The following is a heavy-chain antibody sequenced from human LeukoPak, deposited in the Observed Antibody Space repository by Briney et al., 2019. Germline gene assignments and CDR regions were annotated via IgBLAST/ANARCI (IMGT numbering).Heavy chain of an antibody. CDR3: ASARVSTRFDY. CDR2: ITSSSTYI. D-gene: IGHD5/OR15-5a*01. V-gene: IGHV3-21*01. CDR1: GFTFSSYS. J-gene: IGHJ4*02. Sequence: PGGSLRLSCAASGFTFSSYSMNWVRQAPGKGLEWVSSITSSSTYISYADSVKGRFTISRDNAKNSLYLQMNSLRAEDTAVYYCASARVSTRFDYWGQGTLVTVSS.